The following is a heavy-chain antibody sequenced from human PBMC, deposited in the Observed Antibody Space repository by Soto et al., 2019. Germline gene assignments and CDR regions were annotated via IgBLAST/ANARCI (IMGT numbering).Heavy chain of an antibody. CDR2: ISSSSSYT. CDR1: GFTFSDYY. J-gene: IGHJ6*02. Sequence: GGSLRLSXAASGFTFSDYYMSWIRQAPGKGLEWVSYISSSSSYTNYADSVKGRFTISRDNAKNSLYLQMNSLRAEDTAVYYCARLTWFGDEGYGMDVWGQGTTVTVSS. CDR3: ARLTWFGDEGYGMDV. V-gene: IGHV3-11*06. D-gene: IGHD3-10*01.